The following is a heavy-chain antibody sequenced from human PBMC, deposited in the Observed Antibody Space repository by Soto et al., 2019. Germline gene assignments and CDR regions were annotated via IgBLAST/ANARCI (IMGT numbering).Heavy chain of an antibody. CDR2: ISSSSSYI. V-gene: IGHV3-21*01. CDR1: GFTFSSYS. CDR3: AREAYGDYATYFDY. J-gene: IGHJ4*02. Sequence: PGGSLRLSCAASGFTFSSYSMNWVRQAPGKGLEWVSSISSSSSYIYYADSVKGRFTISRDNAKNSLYLQMNSLRAEDTAVYYCAREAYGDYATYFDYWGQGTLVTXSS. D-gene: IGHD4-17*01.